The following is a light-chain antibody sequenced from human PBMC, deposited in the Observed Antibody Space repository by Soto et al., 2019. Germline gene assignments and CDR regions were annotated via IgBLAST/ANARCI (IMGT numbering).Light chain of an antibody. Sequence: EMVLTQSPGTLALSPGERATLSCRASQSVSSSYLAWYQQKPGQAPRLLIYGASSRATGIPDRFSGSGSGTDFTLTISRLEPEDLAVYYCPQYGSSPYTFGQGTKLEIK. CDR1: QSVSSSY. V-gene: IGKV3-20*01. CDR2: GAS. J-gene: IGKJ2*01. CDR3: PQYGSSPYT.